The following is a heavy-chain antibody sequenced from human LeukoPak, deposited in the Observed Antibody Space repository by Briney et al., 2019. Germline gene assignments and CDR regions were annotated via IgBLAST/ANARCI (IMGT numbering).Heavy chain of an antibody. J-gene: IGHJ4*02. V-gene: IGHV3-53*01. CDR1: GLTVSTNY. Sequence: SVGSLRLSCAASGLTVSTNYMTWVPQAPGKGLEWVSIIHSDGSTYYADSVKGRFTISRDNYKNTLYLQMNSLRGEDTAMYYCARDLDYFDSSGSHRRRNYFDYWGQGTLVTVSS. CDR2: IHSDGST. CDR3: ARDLDYFDSSGSHRRRNYFDY. D-gene: IGHD3-22*01.